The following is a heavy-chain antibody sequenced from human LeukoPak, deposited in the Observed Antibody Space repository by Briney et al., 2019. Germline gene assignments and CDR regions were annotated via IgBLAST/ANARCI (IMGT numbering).Heavy chain of an antibody. CDR1: GFTFSSYA. Sequence: GGSLRLSCAASGFTFSSYAMHWVRQAPGKGLEWVAVISYDGSNKYYADSVKGRFTISRDNSKNTLYLQMNSLRAEDTAVYYCAKDSVAYCGGDCYSLFDYWGQGTLVTVSS. V-gene: IGHV3-30-3*01. D-gene: IGHD2-21*01. CDR2: ISYDGSNK. CDR3: AKDSVAYCGGDCYSLFDY. J-gene: IGHJ4*02.